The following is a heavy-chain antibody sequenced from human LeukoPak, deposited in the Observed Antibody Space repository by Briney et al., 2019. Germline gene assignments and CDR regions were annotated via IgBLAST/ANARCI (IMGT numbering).Heavy chain of an antibody. J-gene: IGHJ4*02. Sequence: LTGGSLRLSCAASGFTFSSYAMSWVRQAPGKGLEWVAVISYDGSNKYYADSVKGRFTISRDNSKNTLYLQMNSLRAEDTAVYYCAKDFSYYDSSGYTLDYWGQGTLVTVSS. CDR3: AKDFSYYDSSGYTLDY. D-gene: IGHD3-22*01. CDR2: ISYDGSNK. CDR1: GFTFSSYA. V-gene: IGHV3-30*18.